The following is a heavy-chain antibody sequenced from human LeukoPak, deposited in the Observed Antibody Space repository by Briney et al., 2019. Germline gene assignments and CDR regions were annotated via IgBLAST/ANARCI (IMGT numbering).Heavy chain of an antibody. V-gene: IGHV3-13*01. J-gene: IGHJ3*02. CDR2: IGTAGDT. CDR3: ARVGYFTGAFDI. D-gene: IGHD2-8*01. Sequence: GGSLRLSCAASGFTFSSYAMSWVRQAPGKGLEWVSAIGTAGDTYYPGSVKGRFTISRENAKNSLYLQMNSLRAGDTAVYYCARVGYFTGAFDIWGQGTMVTVSS. CDR1: GFTFSSYA.